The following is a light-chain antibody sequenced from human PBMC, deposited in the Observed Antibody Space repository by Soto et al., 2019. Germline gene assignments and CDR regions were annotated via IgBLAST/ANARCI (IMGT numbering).Light chain of an antibody. CDR1: SNDVGGYDY. CDR2: EVT. V-gene: IGLV2-14*01. CDR3: ASYTVSGTLI. J-gene: IGLJ2*01. Sequence: QSALTQPASVSGSPGLSITISCTGTSNDVGGYDYVSWYRQHPDRAPRLLIYEVTNRPSGISDRFSGSRSGNTASLTISGLQADYEAAYYCASYTVSGTLIFGGGTKLTVL.